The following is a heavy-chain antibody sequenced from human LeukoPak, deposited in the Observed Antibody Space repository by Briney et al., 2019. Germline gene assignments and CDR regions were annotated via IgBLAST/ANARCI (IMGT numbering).Heavy chain of an antibody. CDR3: ARRGNYYGRPFDY. J-gene: IGHJ4*02. CDR2: IYYSGST. D-gene: IGHD3-10*01. CDR1: GGSISSYY. V-gene: IGHV4-59*08. Sequence: SETLSLTCTVSGGSISSYYWSWIRQPPGKGLEWIGYIYYSGSTNYNPSLKSRVTISVDTSKNQFSLKLSSVTAADTAVYYCARRGNYYGRPFDYWGQGTLVTVS.